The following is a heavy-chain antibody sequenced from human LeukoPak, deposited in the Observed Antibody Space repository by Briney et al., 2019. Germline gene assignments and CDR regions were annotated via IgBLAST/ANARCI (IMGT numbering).Heavy chain of an antibody. Sequence: SVKVSCKASGGTFSSYTISWVRQAPGQGLEWMGRIIPILGIANYAQKFQGRVTITADKSTSTAYMELSSLRSEDTAVYYCASGDQDIVVVPAVRGQGTLVTVSS. D-gene: IGHD2-2*01. CDR1: GGTFSSYT. CDR2: IIPILGIA. V-gene: IGHV1-69*02. J-gene: IGHJ4*02. CDR3: ASGDQDIVVVPAV.